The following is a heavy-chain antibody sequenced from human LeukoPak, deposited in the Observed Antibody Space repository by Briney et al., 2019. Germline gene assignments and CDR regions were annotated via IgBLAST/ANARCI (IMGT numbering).Heavy chain of an antibody. CDR2: ISGSGGST. J-gene: IGHJ3*02. CDR1: GFTFSSFA. V-gene: IGHV3-23*01. Sequence: PGGSLRLSCAASGFTFSSFAMSWARQAPGKGLEWVSAISGSGGSTYYADSVKGRFTIPRDNSKNTVFLQMNSLRAEDTAVYYCSSSGSYLVGAFDIWGQGTRVTVSS. CDR3: SSSGSYLVGAFDI. D-gene: IGHD1-26*01.